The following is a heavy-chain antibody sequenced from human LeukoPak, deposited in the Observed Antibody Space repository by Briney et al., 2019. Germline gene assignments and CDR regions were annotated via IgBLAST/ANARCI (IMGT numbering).Heavy chain of an antibody. CDR1: GGSISSSNW. J-gene: IGHJ4*02. V-gene: IGHV4-4*02. Sequence: SGTLSLTCAVSGGSISSSNWWSWVRQPPGKGLEWIGEIYHGGNTHYNPSLKSRVTMSVDKSKNQFSLKLTSVTAADTAVYYCAKSQVGRQFDYWGQGTLVTVSS. CDR2: IYHGGNT. CDR3: AKSQVGRQFDY.